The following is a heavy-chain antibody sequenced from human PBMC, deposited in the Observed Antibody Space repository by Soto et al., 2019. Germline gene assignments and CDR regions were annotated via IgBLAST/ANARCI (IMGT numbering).Heavy chain of an antibody. CDR2: TYYRSKWYN. Sequence: SQTLSLTCAISGDSVSSNSAAWNWIRQSPSRGLEWLGRTYYRSKWYNDYAVSVKRRITINPDTSKNQFSLQLNSVTPEDTAVYYCARDGCSSTSCYSFLIAFDIWGQGTMVTVSS. CDR1: GDSVSSNSAA. J-gene: IGHJ3*02. V-gene: IGHV6-1*01. CDR3: ARDGCSSTSCYSFLIAFDI. D-gene: IGHD2-2*01.